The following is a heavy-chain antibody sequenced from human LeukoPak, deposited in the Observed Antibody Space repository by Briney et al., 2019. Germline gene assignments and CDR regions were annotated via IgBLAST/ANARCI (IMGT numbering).Heavy chain of an antibody. CDR2: ITSSSNYI. J-gene: IGHJ5*02. V-gene: IGHV3-21*01. Sequence: GGSLRLSCAASGFTFSSYSMNWVRQVPGKGLEWVSSITSSSNYIYYEDSVKGRFTVSRDNAKNSLYLQMNSLTAEDTAVYYCARGGSGYDGLNWFDPWGQGTLVTVSS. D-gene: IGHD5-12*01. CDR3: ARGGSGYDGLNWFDP. CDR1: GFTFSSYS.